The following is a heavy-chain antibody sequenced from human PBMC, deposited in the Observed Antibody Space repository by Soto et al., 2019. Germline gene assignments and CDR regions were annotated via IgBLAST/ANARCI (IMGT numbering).Heavy chain of an antibody. V-gene: IGHV4-31*03. CDR2: IYHSGST. CDR1: GGSITSANFF. CDR3: ARDRLSLIRGVPHYDGIDV. D-gene: IGHD3-10*01. Sequence: QVQLQESGPGLVKPSQTLSLTCTVSGGSITSANFFWTWIRQHPGKGLEWIGYIYHSGSTYYNPSLKSRVTISIDKSQNQFSLTLTSVTAADTAIYFCARDRLSLIRGVPHYDGIDVWGQGTTVTVSS. J-gene: IGHJ6*02.